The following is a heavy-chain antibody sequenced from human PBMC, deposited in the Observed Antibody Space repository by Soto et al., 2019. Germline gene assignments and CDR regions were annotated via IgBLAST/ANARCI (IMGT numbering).Heavy chain of an antibody. J-gene: IGHJ5*02. D-gene: IGHD3-10*01. V-gene: IGHV1-2*02. CDR3: ARMVVRGPPTGHNWFDP. CDR2: INPNSGGT. Sequence: GASVKVSCKASGYTFTGYYMHWVRQAPGQGLEGMGWINPNSGGTNYAQKFQGRVTMTRDTSISTAYMELSRLRSDDTAVYYCARMVVRGPPTGHNWFDPWGQGTLVTVSS. CDR1: GYTFTGYY.